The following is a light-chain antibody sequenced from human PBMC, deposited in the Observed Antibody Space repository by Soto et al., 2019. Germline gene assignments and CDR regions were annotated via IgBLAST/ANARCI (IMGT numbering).Light chain of an antibody. V-gene: IGKV3-20*01. CDR2: GAS. J-gene: IGKJ1*01. Sequence: EIVLTQSPGTLSLSPGERSTLAFSSSQSVSSSILGWYHQKPGQAPRLLIYGASSRATGIPDRFSGSGSGTDFTLTISRLEPEDFAVYYCQQYGSSPVTFGQGTKVDIK. CDR1: QSVSSSI. CDR3: QQYGSSPVT.